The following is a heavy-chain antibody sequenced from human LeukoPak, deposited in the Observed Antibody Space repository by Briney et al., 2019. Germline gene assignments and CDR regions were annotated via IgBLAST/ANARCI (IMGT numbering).Heavy chain of an antibody. Sequence: PSETLSLTCTVSGGSIGSYYWSWIRQPPGKGLEWIGYIYYSGSTNYNPSLKSRVTISVDTSKNQFSLKLSSVTAADTAVYYCARVHGSGSQLGAYYFDCWGQGTLVTVSS. CDR3: ARVHGSGSQLGAYYFDC. CDR2: IYYSGST. J-gene: IGHJ4*02. V-gene: IGHV4-59*01. D-gene: IGHD3-10*01. CDR1: GGSIGSYY.